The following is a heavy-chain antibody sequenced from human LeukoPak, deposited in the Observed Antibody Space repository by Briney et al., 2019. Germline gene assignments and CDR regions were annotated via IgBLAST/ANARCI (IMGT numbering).Heavy chain of an antibody. CDR2: IDYDGTVK. CDR3: ARKFVDY. Sequence: PGGSLRLSCAASGFTFSNYDMYWLRQAPGKGLEWVAFIDYDGTVKYYEDSVKGRFTISRDNSKHTVYLQMNSLRTEDTAIYYCARKFVDYWGQGTLVTVSS. CDR1: GFTFSNYD. V-gene: IGHV3-30*02. D-gene: IGHD2-21*01. J-gene: IGHJ4*02.